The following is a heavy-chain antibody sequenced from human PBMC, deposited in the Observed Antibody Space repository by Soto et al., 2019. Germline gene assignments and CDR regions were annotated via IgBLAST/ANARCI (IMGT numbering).Heavy chain of an antibody. CDR1: GYTFTNYY. CDR2: MSPKSGSR. Sequence: ASVKVSCKASGYTFTNYYINWVLQATGQVLEWMGWMSPKSGSRGNAQKFQGRVTMTTDSSISTAYMELSGLRSEDTAVYFCARKGRDVYSHYYYYGMDAWGQGTTVTVSS. D-gene: IGHD1-26*01. V-gene: IGHV1-8*01. J-gene: IGHJ6*02. CDR3: ARKGRDVYSHYYYYGMDA.